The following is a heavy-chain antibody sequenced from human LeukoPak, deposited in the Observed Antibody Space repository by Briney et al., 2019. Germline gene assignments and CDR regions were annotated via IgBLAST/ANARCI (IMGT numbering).Heavy chain of an antibody. CDR3: AKDKRYLFDP. V-gene: IGHV3-23*01. Sequence: GASLRLSCAASGFTFSSYAMSWVRQAPGKGLEWVSAISGSGGSTYYADSVKGRFTISRDNSKNTPYLQMNSLRAEDTAVYYCAKDKRYLFDPWGQGTLVTVSS. D-gene: IGHD3-9*01. CDR1: GFTFSSYA. CDR2: ISGSGGST. J-gene: IGHJ5*02.